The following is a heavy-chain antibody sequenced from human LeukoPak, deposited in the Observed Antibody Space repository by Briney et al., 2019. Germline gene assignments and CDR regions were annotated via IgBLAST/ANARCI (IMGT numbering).Heavy chain of an antibody. V-gene: IGHV1-69*13. D-gene: IGHD3-9*01. CDR3: PKTAYDILTGYLFDY. J-gene: IGHJ4*02. CDR1: GGTFSSYA. CDR2: IIPIFGTA. Sequence: GASVKVSCKASGGTFSSYAISWVRQAPGQGLEWIGGIIPIFGTANYAQKFQGRVTITADESTSTAYMELSSLRSEDTVFFFWPKTAYDILTGYLFDYWGQGTLVTVSS.